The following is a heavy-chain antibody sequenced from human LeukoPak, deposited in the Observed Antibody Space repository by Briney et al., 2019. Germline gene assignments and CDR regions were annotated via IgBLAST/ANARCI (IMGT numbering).Heavy chain of an antibody. V-gene: IGHV1-69*05. CDR3: ARRSGDNDSSGYYSGRYYYYYMDV. CDR1: GGTFSSYA. CDR2: IIPIFGTA. Sequence: ASVKVSCKASGGTFSSYAISWVRQAPGQGLEWMGGIIPIFGTANYAQKFQGRVTITTDESTITAYMELSSLRSEDTAVYYCARRSGDNDSSGYYSGRYYYYYMDVWGKGTTVTVSS. D-gene: IGHD3-22*01. J-gene: IGHJ6*03.